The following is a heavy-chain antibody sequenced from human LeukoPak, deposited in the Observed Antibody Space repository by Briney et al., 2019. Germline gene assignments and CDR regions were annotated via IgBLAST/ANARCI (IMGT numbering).Heavy chain of an antibody. CDR1: GGSFSGYY. Sequence: PSETLSLTCAVYGGSFSGYYWSWIRQPPGKGLEWRGEINHSGSTNYNPSLKSRVTISVDTSKNQFSLKLSSVTAADTAVYYCARGRVLLWFGESEDHGMDVWGQGTTVTVSS. D-gene: IGHD3-10*01. CDR3: ARGRVLLWFGESEDHGMDV. V-gene: IGHV4-34*01. J-gene: IGHJ6*02. CDR2: INHSGST.